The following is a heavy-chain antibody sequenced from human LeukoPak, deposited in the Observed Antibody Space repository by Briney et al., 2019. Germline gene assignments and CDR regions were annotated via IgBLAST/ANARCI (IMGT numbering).Heavy chain of an antibody. CDR3: ARVGSSGYYGDY. CDR2: INWNSGRV. CDR1: GFTFDDYA. D-gene: IGHD3-22*01. Sequence: GGSLRLSCAASGFTFDDYAMHWVRQAPGKGLEWVSGINWNSGRVGYADSVKGRFTISRDNAKNSLYLQMNSLRAEDTAVYYCARVGSSGYYGDYWGQGTLVTVSS. V-gene: IGHV3-9*01. J-gene: IGHJ4*02.